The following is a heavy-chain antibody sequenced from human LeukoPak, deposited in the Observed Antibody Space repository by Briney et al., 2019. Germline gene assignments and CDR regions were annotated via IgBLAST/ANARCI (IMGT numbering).Heavy chain of an antibody. CDR3: AKDQRWESPHYLDS. Sequence: GGSLRLSCAASGFTFSSSAMSWVRQVPGKGLEWVSGISASGGSTSYADSVRGRFTISRDNSKNTRYVQMNSLRDEDTAVYHCAKDQRWESPHYLDSWGQGTLVTVSS. CDR2: ISASGGST. CDR1: GFTFSSSA. J-gene: IGHJ4*02. D-gene: IGHD1-26*01. V-gene: IGHV3-23*01.